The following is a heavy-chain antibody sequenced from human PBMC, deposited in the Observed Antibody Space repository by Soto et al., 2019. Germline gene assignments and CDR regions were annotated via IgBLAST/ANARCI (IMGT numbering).Heavy chain of an antibody. CDR2: INHSGST. V-gene: IGHV4-34*01. CDR1: GWSFSGYY. Sequence: PSDTLSLTFAVYGWSFSGYYWSWIRQPPGKGLEWIGEINHSGSTNYNPSLKSRVTISVDTSKNQFSLKLSSVTAADTAVYYCARSIRQTSIAAAGRYFDYWGQGTLVTVSS. CDR3: ARSIRQTSIAAAGRYFDY. D-gene: IGHD6-13*01. J-gene: IGHJ4*02.